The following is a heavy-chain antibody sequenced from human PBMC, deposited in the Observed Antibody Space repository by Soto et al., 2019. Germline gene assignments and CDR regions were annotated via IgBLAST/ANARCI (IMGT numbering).Heavy chain of an antibody. Sequence: EVQLLESGGDLVQPGGSLRLSCAASGFIFSNYAMSWVRQAPGKGLDWVSVISGSGDYTNFVDSVKGRFTISRDNSQNTMYLQMNSLRADDTAVYYCAKLPDYGDNQDAFEIWGQGTLVTVSS. CDR2: ISGSGDYT. CDR3: AKLPDYGDNQDAFEI. D-gene: IGHD4-17*01. V-gene: IGHV3-23*01. J-gene: IGHJ3*02. CDR1: GFIFSNYA.